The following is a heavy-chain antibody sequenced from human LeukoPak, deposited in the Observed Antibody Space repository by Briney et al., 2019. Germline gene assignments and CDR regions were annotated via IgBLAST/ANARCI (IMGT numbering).Heavy chain of an antibody. D-gene: IGHD6-13*01. CDR3: ATGLAAAYRPDY. J-gene: IGHJ4*02. Sequence: ASVKVSCKVSGYTLTELSMHWVRQAPGKGLEWMGGFDPEGGETIYAQKFQGRVTMTEDTSTDTAYMELSGLRSEDTAVYYCATGLAAAYRPDYWGQGTLVTVSS. CDR2: FDPEGGET. V-gene: IGHV1-24*01. CDR1: GYTLTELS.